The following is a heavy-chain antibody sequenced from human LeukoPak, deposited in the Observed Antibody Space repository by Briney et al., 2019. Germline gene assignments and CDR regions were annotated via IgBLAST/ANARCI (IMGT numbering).Heavy chain of an antibody. CDR3: ARHIRGYCSSTSCPWYFDY. J-gene: IGHJ4*02. Sequence: GESLKISCKGSGYSFTSYWIGGVRQMPGKGLEGMGIIYPGDSDTRYSPSFQGQVTISADKSISTAYLQWSSLKASDTAMYYCARHIRGYCSSTSCPWYFDYWGQGTLVTVSS. D-gene: IGHD2-2*01. CDR1: GYSFTSYW. CDR2: IYPGDSDT. V-gene: IGHV5-51*01.